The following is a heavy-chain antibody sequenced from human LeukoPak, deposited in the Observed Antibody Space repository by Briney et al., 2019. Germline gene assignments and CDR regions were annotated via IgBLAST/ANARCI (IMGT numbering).Heavy chain of an antibody. Sequence: GGSLRLSCAASGFTFSSYGMHWVRQAPGKGLEWVAVIWYDGSNKYYADSVKGRFTISRDNSKNTLYLQMNSLRAEDTGVYYCARDHIPSSSGWIDPWGQGTLVTVSS. CDR3: ARDHIPSSSGWIDP. V-gene: IGHV3-33*01. CDR1: GFTFSSYG. CDR2: IWYDGSNK. J-gene: IGHJ5*02. D-gene: IGHD6-6*01.